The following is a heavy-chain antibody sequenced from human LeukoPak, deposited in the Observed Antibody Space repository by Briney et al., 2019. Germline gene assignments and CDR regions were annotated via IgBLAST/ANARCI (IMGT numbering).Heavy chain of an antibody. J-gene: IGHJ4*02. D-gene: IGHD3-3*01. CDR2: ISSSGSTI. V-gene: IGHV3-48*03. CDR3: ARALNFWSGFAGDY. CDR1: GFTFSSYE. Sequence: GGSLRLSRAASGFTFSSYEMNWVRQAPGKGLEWVSYISSSGSTIYYADSVKGRFTISRDNAKNTLYLQLNSLRAEDTAVYYCARALNFWSGFAGDYWGQGTLVSVSA.